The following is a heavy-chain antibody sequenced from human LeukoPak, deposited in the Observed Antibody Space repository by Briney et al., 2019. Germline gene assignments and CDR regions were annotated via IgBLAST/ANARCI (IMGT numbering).Heavy chain of an antibody. J-gene: IGHJ6*02. Sequence: GGSLRLSCAASGITFSSYWMSWVRQAPGKGLEWVANIKQDGSQIYYVDSVKGRFTISRDNAKDSLYLQMNSLRAEDTAVYYCARVNNGMDVWGQGTTVTVSS. CDR3: ARVNNGMDV. CDR1: GITFSSYW. CDR2: IKQDGSQI. V-gene: IGHV3-7*02.